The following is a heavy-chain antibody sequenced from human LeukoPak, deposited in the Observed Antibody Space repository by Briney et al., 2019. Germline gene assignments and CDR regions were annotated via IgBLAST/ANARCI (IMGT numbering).Heavy chain of an antibody. CDR3: ARWSFGVIDY. CDR1: GGSISSSNW. CDR2: IYYSGST. J-gene: IGHJ4*02. V-gene: IGHV4-61*01. D-gene: IGHD3-10*01. Sequence: PSETLSLTCAVSGGSISSSNWWSWIRQPPGKGLEWIGYIYYSGSTNYNPSLKSRVTISVDTSKNQFSLKLSSVTAADTAVYYCARWSFGVIDYWGQGTLVTVSS.